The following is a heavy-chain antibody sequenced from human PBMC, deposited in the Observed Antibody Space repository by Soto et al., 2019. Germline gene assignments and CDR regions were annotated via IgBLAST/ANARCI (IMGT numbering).Heavy chain of an antibody. V-gene: IGHV4-31*03. J-gene: IGHJ6*02. CDR2: IYYSGST. CDR1: GGSISSGGYY. CDR3: ARVPHDYYYYYYGMDV. D-gene: IGHD3-16*01. Sequence: SETLSLTCTVSGGSISSGGYYWSWIRQHPGKGLEWIGYIYYSGSTHYNPSLKGRVTISVDTSKNQFSLKLSSVTAADTAVYYCARVPHDYYYYYYGMDVWGQGTTVTVSS.